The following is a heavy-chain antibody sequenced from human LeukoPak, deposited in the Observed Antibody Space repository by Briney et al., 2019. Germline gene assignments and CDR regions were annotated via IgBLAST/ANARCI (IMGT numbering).Heavy chain of an antibody. CDR2: INPNSGGT. J-gene: IGHJ6*03. Sequence: ASVKVSCKASGYTFTGYYMHWVRQAPGQGLEWMGWINPNSGGTNYAQKFQGRVTITRNTSISTAYMELSSLRSEDTAVYYCARGPVAVADSYYYYYMDVWGKGTTVTVSS. D-gene: IGHD6-19*01. CDR3: ARGPVAVADSYYYYYMDV. V-gene: IGHV1-2*02. CDR1: GYTFTGYY.